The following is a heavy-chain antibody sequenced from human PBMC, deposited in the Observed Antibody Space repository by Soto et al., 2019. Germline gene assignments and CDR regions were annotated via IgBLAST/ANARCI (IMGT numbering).Heavy chain of an antibody. CDR1: GFTFSSYG. Sequence: GGSLRLSCAASGFTFSSYGMHWVRQAPGKGLEWVAVISYDGSNKYYADSVKGRFTISRDNSKNTLYLQMNSLRAEDTAVYYCAKDRLFCSSTSCHYYYYYGMDVWGQGTTVTVSS. CDR3: AKDRLFCSSTSCHYYYYYGMDV. J-gene: IGHJ6*02. D-gene: IGHD2-2*01. V-gene: IGHV3-30*18. CDR2: ISYDGSNK.